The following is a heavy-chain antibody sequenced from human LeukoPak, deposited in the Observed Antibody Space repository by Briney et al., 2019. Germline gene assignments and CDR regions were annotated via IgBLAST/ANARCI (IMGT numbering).Heavy chain of an antibody. D-gene: IGHD2-2*01. CDR3: VRDRYCSSSSCNPAARGYFLY. CDR1: GYTFTSYS. Sequence: EASVKVSCKASGYTFTSYSFSGVRQAPGQGLEWMGWISAYNANTDYAQKVQGRVTMTTDTSTSTAYMELRSLRSDDTAMYYCVRDRYCSSSSCNPAARGYFLYWGQGTLVTVSS. J-gene: IGHJ1*01. CDR2: ISAYNANT. V-gene: IGHV1-18*01.